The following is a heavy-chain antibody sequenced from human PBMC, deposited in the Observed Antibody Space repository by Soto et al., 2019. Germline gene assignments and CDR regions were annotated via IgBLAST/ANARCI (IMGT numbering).Heavy chain of an antibody. D-gene: IGHD6-13*01. V-gene: IGHV4-59*12. CDR2: VYHTGRT. CDR1: TDSMRTYS. J-gene: IGHJ6*02. Sequence: PSETLSLTCSVSTDSMRTYSWTWIRQSPGKGLEWIGYVYHTGRTEYNPSLESRVTISIDTSKNQFSLKLSSVTAADTAVYYCARDSLIAAAGRGYYYGMDVWGQGTTVTVSS. CDR3: ARDSLIAAAGRGYYYGMDV.